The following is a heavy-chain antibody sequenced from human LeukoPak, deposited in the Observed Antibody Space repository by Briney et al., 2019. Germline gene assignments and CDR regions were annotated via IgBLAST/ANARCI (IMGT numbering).Heavy chain of an antibody. J-gene: IGHJ4*02. CDR2: IHYSGST. CDR1: GGSISSGGYY. V-gene: IGHV4-31*03. D-gene: IGHD4-11*01. Sequence: SETLSLTCTVSGGSISSGGYYWSWIRQYPGKGLEWIGYIHYSGSTYYNPSLSSRVTISVDRSTNHFSLKVSSVTAADTAVYYCARNAIDSNYFDFWGQGTLVTVSS. CDR3: ARNAIDSNYFDF.